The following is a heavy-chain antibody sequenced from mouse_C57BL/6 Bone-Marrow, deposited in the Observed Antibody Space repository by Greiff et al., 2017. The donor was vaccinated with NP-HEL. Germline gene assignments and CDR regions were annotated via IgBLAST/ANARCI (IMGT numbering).Heavy chain of an antibody. V-gene: IGHV1-22*01. D-gene: IGHD1-1*01. Sequence: EVKLMESGPELVKPGASVKMSCKASGYTFTDYNMHWVKQSHGKSLEWIGYINPNNGGTSSNQKFKGKATLTVNKSSSTAYMELRSLTSEDSAVYYCARYYGSTLFAYWGQGTLVTVSA. CDR1: GYTFTDYN. J-gene: IGHJ3*01. CDR3: ARYYGSTLFAY. CDR2: INPNNGGT.